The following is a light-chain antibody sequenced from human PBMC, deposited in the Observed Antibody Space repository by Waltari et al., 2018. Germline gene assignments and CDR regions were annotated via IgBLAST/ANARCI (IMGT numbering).Light chain of an antibody. V-gene: IGLV1-40*01. CDR1: SSNIGAGYD. J-gene: IGLJ3*02. CDR2: GNS. Sequence: QSILTQPPSVSGDPGQRVTIPCTGSSSNIGAGYDVHWYQQVPGTAPKLLIYGNSNRPSGVPDRFSGSKSGTSASLDITGLQAEDEADYYCQSYDSSLSGSGVFGGGTKLTVL. CDR3: QSYDSSLSGSGV.